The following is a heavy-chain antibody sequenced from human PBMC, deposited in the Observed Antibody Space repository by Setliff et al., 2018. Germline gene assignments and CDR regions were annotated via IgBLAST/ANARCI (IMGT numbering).Heavy chain of an antibody. D-gene: IGHD3-3*01. J-gene: IGHJ4*02. CDR3: ASLSLGFTIFGVVIIDPYFDY. CDR2: IIPIFGTA. CDR1: GGTFSSYA. Sequence: ASVKVSCKASGGTFSSYAISWVRQAPGQGLEWMGRIIPIFGTANYAQKFQGRVTITADKSTSTAYMELSSLRSEDTAVYYCASLSLGFTIFGVVIIDPYFDYWGQGTLVTVSS. V-gene: IGHV1-69*06.